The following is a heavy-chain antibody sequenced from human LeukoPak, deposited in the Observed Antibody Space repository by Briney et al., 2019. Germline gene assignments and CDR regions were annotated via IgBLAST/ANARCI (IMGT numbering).Heavy chain of an antibody. Sequence: SETLSLTCTVSGGSISSGDYYWSWIRQPPGKGLEGIGYISYSGSTYYNPSLKSRVTISLDTSKNQFSLKLSSVTAADTAVYYCARAVDYYGSGSYYKRWFDPWGQRTLVTVSS. CDR1: GGSISSGDYY. V-gene: IGHV4-30-4*08. D-gene: IGHD3-10*01. J-gene: IGHJ5*02. CDR3: ARAVDYYGSGSYYKRWFDP. CDR2: ISYSGST.